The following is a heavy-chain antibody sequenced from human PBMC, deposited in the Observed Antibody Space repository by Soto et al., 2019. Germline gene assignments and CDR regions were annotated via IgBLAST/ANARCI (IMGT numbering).Heavy chain of an antibody. J-gene: IGHJ5*02. CDR1: GFTFSSYA. D-gene: IGHD3-3*01. CDR2: ISGSGGST. V-gene: IGHV3-23*01. CDR3: AKDRQAFDFWSGYYGDWFDL. Sequence: PGGSLRLSCAASGFTFSSYAMSWVRQAPGKGLEWVSAISGSGGSTYYADSVKGRFTISRDNSKNTLYLQMNSLRAEDTAVYYCAKDRQAFDFWSGYYGDWFDLRGQGTRVSVAS.